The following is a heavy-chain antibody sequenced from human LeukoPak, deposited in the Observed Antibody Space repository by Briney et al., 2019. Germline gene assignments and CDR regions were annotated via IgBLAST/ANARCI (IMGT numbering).Heavy chain of an antibody. CDR1: GFTFSSYA. J-gene: IGHJ4*02. D-gene: IGHD1-26*01. V-gene: IGHV3-23*01. Sequence: GGSLRLPCAASGFTFSSYAMSWVRQASGKGLEWVSAISGSGGSTYYADSVKGRFTISRDNSKNTLYLQMNSLRAEDTAVYYCARGLSGSYSDQNFDYWGQGTLVTVSS. CDR2: ISGSGGST. CDR3: ARGLSGSYSDQNFDY.